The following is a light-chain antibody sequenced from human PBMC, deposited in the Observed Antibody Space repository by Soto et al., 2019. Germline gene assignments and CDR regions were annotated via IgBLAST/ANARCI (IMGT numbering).Light chain of an antibody. J-gene: IGLJ1*01. Sequence: QSALTQPASVSGSPGQSITISCTGTSSDVGGYNYVSWYQQHSGKAPKLMIYDVSNRPSGVSNRFSGSKSGNTASLTISGLQAEDDADYYCGSYASSSTLHVFGTGTKMTVL. CDR1: SSDVGGYNY. CDR2: DVS. V-gene: IGLV2-14*01. CDR3: GSYASSSTLHV.